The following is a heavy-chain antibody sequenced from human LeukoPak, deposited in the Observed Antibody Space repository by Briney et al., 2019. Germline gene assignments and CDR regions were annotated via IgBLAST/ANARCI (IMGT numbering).Heavy chain of an antibody. J-gene: IGHJ3*02. CDR1: GYSFTTYW. CDR2: IYPGDSDT. V-gene: IGHV5-51*07. Sequence: GESLKISCKGSGYSFTTYWIGWVHQMPGKRLEWMGIIYPGDSDTRYTPSFQGQVTISADKSISTAYLQWSSLKASDTAMYYCARHLVGPTTLSAFDIWGQGTMVTVSS. D-gene: IGHD1-26*01. CDR3: ARHLVGPTTLSAFDI.